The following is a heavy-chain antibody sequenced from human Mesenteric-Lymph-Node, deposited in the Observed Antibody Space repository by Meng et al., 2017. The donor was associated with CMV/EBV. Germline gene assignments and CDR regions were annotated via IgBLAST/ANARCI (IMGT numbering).Heavy chain of an antibody. D-gene: IGHD5-12*01. CDR2: ISYDGSNK. Sequence: GESLKISCAASGFTFSSYAMHWVRQAPGKGLEWVAVISYDGSNKYYADSVKGRFTISRDNSKNSLYLQMNSLRAEDTALYYCVRDEYSGSLYYYGMDVWGQGTTVTVSS. J-gene: IGHJ6*02. V-gene: IGHV3-30-3*01. CDR1: GFTFSSYA. CDR3: VRDEYSGSLYYYGMDV.